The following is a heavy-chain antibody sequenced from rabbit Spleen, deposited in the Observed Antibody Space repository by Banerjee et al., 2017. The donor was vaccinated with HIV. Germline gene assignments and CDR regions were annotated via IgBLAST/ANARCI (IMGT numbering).Heavy chain of an antibody. CDR1: GFSFTDKDV. CDR2: INTITGKA. D-gene: IGHD8-1*01. V-gene: IGHV1S45*01. J-gene: IGHJ6*01. CDR3: ARDSGTSFSSYGMDL. Sequence: QEQLVESGGGLVQPEGSLTLTCKASGFSFTDKDVMCWVRQAPGKGLEWIGCINTITGKAVYATWAKGRFTISRASSTTVFLQMTSLTVADTATYFCARDSGTSFSSYGMDLWGPGTLVTVS.